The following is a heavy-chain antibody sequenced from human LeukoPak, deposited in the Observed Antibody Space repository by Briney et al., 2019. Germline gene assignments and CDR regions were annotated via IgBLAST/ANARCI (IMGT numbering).Heavy chain of an antibody. J-gene: IGHJ4*02. CDR3: ARAALTTYCGGDCYSDYPDY. D-gene: IGHD2-21*02. Sequence: GASVKVSCKASGYTLTSYGISWVRQAPGQGVEWRGWISAYNGNTNDAQKLQGRVTMTRDMSKSTVYMELSSLRSEDTAVYYCARAALTTYCGGDCYSDYPDYWGQGTLVTVSS. CDR1: GYTLTSYG. CDR2: ISAYNGNT. V-gene: IGHV1-18*01.